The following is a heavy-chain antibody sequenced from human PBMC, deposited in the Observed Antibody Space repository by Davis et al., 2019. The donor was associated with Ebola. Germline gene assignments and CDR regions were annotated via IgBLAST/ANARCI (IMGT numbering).Heavy chain of an antibody. CDR2: IYPGDSDT. CDR1: GYSFTSYW. J-gene: IGHJ4*02. D-gene: IGHD2-2*01. CDR3: ARGPHIVVVPAAIYFDY. Sequence: KVSCKGSGYSFTSYWIGWVRQMPGKGLEWMGIIYPGDSDTRYSPSFQGHVTISADKSINTAYLQWSSLKASDTAMYYCARGPHIVVVPAAIYFDYWGQGTLVTVSS. V-gene: IGHV5-51*01.